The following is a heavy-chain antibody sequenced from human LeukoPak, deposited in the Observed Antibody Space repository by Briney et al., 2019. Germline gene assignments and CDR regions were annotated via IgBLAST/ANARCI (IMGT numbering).Heavy chain of an antibody. J-gene: IGHJ4*02. CDR2: IDYTGTT. CDR1: GGSISRNNNY. V-gene: IGHV4-39*01. CDR3: ARSYGSGNYVDY. D-gene: IGHD3-10*01. Sequence: SETLSLTCTVSGGSISRNNNYWGWIRQPPGKGLEWIGSIDYTGTTYYNPSLKSRVTISVDTSKNQFSLKLSSVTAADTAVYYCARSYGSGNYVDYWGQGTLVTVSS.